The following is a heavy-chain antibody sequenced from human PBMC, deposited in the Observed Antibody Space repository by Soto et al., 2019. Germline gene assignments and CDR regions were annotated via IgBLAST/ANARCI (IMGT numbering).Heavy chain of an antibody. CDR2: ISGSGGST. CDR3: AKALLWFGELLKGVAY. Sequence: EVQLLESGGGLVQPGGSLRLSCAASGFTFSSYAMSWVRQAPGKGLEWVSAISGSGGSTYYADSVKGRFTISRDNSKNTLYLQMNSLRAEDTDVYYCAKALLWFGELLKGVAYWGQGTLVTVSS. CDR1: GFTFSSYA. D-gene: IGHD3-10*01. V-gene: IGHV3-23*01. J-gene: IGHJ4*02.